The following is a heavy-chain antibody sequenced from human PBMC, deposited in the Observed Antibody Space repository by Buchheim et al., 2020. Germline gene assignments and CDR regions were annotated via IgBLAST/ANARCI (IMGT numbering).Heavy chain of an antibody. J-gene: IGHJ6*02. V-gene: IGHV4-59*01. CDR1: GGAISSNY. CDR2: IFYTGST. Sequence: QIQLQESGPGLVKPSETLSLTCSVSGGAISSNYWSWIRQSPGMGLEWIGYIFYTGSTKYNPSLKNRVTISVDTSKNQFSLKLSSVTAADTAVYYCARDQRDSCCGMDVWGQGTT. CDR3: ARDQRDSCCGMDV. D-gene: IGHD2-15*01.